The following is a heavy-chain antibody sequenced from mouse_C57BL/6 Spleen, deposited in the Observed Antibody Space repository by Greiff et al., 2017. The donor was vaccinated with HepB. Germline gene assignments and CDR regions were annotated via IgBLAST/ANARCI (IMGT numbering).Heavy chain of an antibody. CDR1: GFTFSSYG. D-gene: IGHD3-2*02. J-gene: IGHJ4*01. Sequence: EVKLVESGGDLVKPGGSPKLSCAASGFTFSSYGMSWVRQTPDKRLEWVATISSGGSYTYYPDSVKGRFTISRDNAKNTLYLQMSSLKSEDTAMYYCARDSSGYYAMDYWGQGTSVTVSS. V-gene: IGHV5-6*01. CDR3: ARDSSGYYAMDY. CDR2: ISSGGSYT.